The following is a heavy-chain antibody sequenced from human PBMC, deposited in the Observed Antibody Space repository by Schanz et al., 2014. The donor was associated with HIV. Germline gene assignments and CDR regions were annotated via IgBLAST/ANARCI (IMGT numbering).Heavy chain of an antibody. D-gene: IGHD1-26*01. Sequence: EVQLAESGGALVQPGGSLRLSCAVSGLTFRNYWMAWVRQAPGKGLEWVANIKQDESEKYYADSVKGRFTISRDNAKNSLYLQMNSLRAEDTAVYYCVLPSAKIVGGLGEHYFDHWGQGTLVTVSS. CDR1: GLTFRNYW. V-gene: IGHV3-7*01. J-gene: IGHJ4*02. CDR2: IKQDESEK. CDR3: VLPSAKIVGGLGEHYFDH.